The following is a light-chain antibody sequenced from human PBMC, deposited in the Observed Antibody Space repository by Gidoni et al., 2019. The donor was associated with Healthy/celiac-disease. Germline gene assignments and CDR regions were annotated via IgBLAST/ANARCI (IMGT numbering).Light chain of an antibody. CDR3: GTWDSSLSAVV. Sequence: QSVLTQPPSVSAAPGQKLTISCSGSSSNIGNNYVSWYQQLPGTAPKLLIYDNNKRPSGIPARFSGSKSGTSATLGITGLQTGDEADYYCGTWDSSLSAVVFGGGTKLTVL. J-gene: IGLJ2*01. CDR2: DNN. CDR1: SSNIGNNY. V-gene: IGLV1-51*01.